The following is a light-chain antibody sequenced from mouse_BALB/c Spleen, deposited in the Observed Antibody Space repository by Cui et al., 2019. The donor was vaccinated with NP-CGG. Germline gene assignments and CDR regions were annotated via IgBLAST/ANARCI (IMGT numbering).Light chain of an antibody. Sequence: QAVVTPESALTTSLGEIVTPTCRSSTGAVTTRNYANWVQEKPDHLFTGLIGGTNNRVPGVPARFSGSLIGDKAALTITGAQTEDEAIYFCALWYSNHWVFGGGTKLTVL. J-gene: IGLJ1*01. CDR1: TGAVTTRNY. CDR2: GTN. V-gene: IGLV1*01. CDR3: ALWYSNHWV.